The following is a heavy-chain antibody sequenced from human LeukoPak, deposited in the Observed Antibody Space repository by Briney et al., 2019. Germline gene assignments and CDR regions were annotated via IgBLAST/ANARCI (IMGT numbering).Heavy chain of an antibody. CDR2: IYYSGST. D-gene: IGHD5-24*01. J-gene: IGHJ4*02. CDR1: GGSISSYY. V-gene: IGHV4-59*01. CDR3: ARDGDGYPLGY. Sequence: SETLSLTCTVSGGSISSYYWSWIRQPPGKGLEWIGYIYYSGSTNYNPSLKSRVTISVDTSKNQFSLKLSSVTAADTAVYYCARDGDGYPLGYWGQGTLATVSS.